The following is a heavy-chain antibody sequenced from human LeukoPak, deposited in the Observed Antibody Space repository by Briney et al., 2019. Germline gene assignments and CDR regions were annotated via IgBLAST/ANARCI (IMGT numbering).Heavy chain of an antibody. CDR1: GFTFSDHF. D-gene: IGHD3-16*01. J-gene: IGHJ6*02. V-gene: IGHV3-72*01. Sequence: PGGSLRLSCAASGFTFSDHFMDWVRQAPGKGLEWVGRTRNKADSYTTEYAASVKGRFTVSRDDSKNSLYLQMNSLKIEDTAVYYCTRGGTRRDNYYNAMDVWGQGTTVTVSS. CDR2: TRNKADSYTT. CDR3: TRGGTRRDNYYNAMDV.